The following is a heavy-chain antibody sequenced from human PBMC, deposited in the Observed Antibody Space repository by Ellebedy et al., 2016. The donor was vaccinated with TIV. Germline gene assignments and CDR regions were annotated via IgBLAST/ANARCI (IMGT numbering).Heavy chain of an antibody. J-gene: IGHJ3*02. V-gene: IGHV3-48*02. D-gene: IGHD5-18*01. CDR2: IGSSSTTI. CDR3: ARGYSYGPDAFDI. CDR1: GFTFSSYS. Sequence: GESLKISCAASGFTFSSYSMNWVRQAPGRGLEWVSYIGSSSTTIYYADSVKGRFTISRDNARNSLYLQMNSLRDEDTAVYYCARGYSYGPDAFDIWGQGTMVTVSS.